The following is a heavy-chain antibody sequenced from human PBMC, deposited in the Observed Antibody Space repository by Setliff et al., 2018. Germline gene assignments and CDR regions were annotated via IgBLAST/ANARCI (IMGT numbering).Heavy chain of an antibody. D-gene: IGHD3-3*01. V-gene: IGHV4-34*01. CDR3: ARLSWNGLRYYGLDV. Sequence: SETLSLTCSVYGESFSNNYWSWIRQSPGRGLEWIGESNHGGSTSYNPSLKSRLTMSVDTSKNQFSLKLRSVTAADTAVYYCARLSWNGLRYYGLDVWGQGTTVTVSS. CDR1: GESFSNNY. J-gene: IGHJ6*02. CDR2: SNHGGST.